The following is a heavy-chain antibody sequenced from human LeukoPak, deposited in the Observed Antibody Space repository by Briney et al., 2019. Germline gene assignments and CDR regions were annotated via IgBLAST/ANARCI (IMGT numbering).Heavy chain of an antibody. CDR1: GFTFTSSA. D-gene: IGHD3-22*01. V-gene: IGHV1-58*01. CDR2: IVVGSGNT. J-gene: IGHJ4*02. Sequence: GASVKVSCKASGFTFTSSAVQWVRQARGQRLEWIGWIVVGSGNTNYAQKFQERVTITRDMSTSTAYMELSSLRSEDTAVYYCAADLGPGNSGYSSPIDYWDQGTLVTVSS. CDR3: AADLGPGNSGYSSPIDY.